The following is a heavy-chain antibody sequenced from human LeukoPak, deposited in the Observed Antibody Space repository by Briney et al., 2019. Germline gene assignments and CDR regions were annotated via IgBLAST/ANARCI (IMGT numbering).Heavy chain of an antibody. D-gene: IGHD3-9*01. V-gene: IGHV4-59*01. CDR1: GGSISGYH. J-gene: IGHJ4*02. Sequence: SETLSLTCTVSGGSISGYHWTWIRQPPGKGLEWIGYIYYSGSTNYNPSLKSRVTISVDTSKNQFSLKLSSVTAADTAVYYRAGTYYDILTDPPYYFDYWGQGTLVTVSS. CDR3: AGTYYDILTDPPYYFDY. CDR2: IYYSGST.